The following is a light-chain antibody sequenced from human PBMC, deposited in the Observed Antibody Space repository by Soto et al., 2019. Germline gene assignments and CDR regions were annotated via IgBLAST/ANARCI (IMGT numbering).Light chain of an antibody. Sequence: QSVMTQPPSVSAAPGQKVTISCSGSSSNIGGNSVSWYQQLPGTAPKLMIYDVSKRPSGVPDRFSGSKSGNTASLTISGLQAEDEADYYCCSYAGTHVVFGGGTKLTVL. CDR1: SSNIGGNS. V-gene: IGLV2-11*01. CDR3: CSYAGTHVV. CDR2: DVS. J-gene: IGLJ2*01.